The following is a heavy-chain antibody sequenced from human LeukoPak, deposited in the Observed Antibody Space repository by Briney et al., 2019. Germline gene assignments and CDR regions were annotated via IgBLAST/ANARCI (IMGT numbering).Heavy chain of an antibody. CDR2: IYTSGGT. Sequence: PSETLSLTCTVSGGSISSSSWNWIRQAAGKGLEWIGRIYTSGGTNYNPSLKSRVTMLVDTSKNQFSLKLTSVTAADTAVYYCARGHGSGWGNFDYWGQGTLVTVST. J-gene: IGHJ4*02. CDR1: GGSISSSS. D-gene: IGHD6-19*01. V-gene: IGHV4-4*07. CDR3: ARGHGSGWGNFDY.